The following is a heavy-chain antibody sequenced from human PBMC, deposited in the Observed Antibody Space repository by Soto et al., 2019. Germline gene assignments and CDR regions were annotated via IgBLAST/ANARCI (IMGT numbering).Heavy chain of an antibody. CDR3: AKDRNFGQSYGYLFFDY. CDR2: ISYDGSNK. CDR1: GFTFSSYG. V-gene: IGHV3-30*18. D-gene: IGHD5-18*01. J-gene: IGHJ4*02. Sequence: GGSLRLSCAASGFTFSSYGMHWVRQAPGKGLEWVAVISYDGSNKYYADSVKGRFTISRDNSKNTLYLQMNSLRAEDTAVYYCAKDRNFGQSYGYLFFDYWGQGTLVTVSS.